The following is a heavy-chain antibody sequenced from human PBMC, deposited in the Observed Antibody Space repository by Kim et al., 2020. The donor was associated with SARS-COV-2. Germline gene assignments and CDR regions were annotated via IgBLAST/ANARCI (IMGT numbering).Heavy chain of an antibody. J-gene: IGHJ3*02. CDR1: GFTFSSYG. CDR3: ARDNGLYYYDSSGYGDI. D-gene: IGHD3-22*01. Sequence: GGSLRLSCAASGFTFSSYGMHWVRQAPGKGLEWVAVISYDGSNKYYADSVKGRFTISRDNSKNTLYLQMNSLRAEDTAVYYCARDNGLYYYDSSGYGDIWGQGTMVTVSS. V-gene: IGHV3-33*05. CDR2: ISYDGSNK.